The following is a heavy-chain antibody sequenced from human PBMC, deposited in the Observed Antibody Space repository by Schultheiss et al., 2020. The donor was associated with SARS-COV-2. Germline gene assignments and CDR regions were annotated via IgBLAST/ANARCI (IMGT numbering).Heavy chain of an antibody. CDR1: GFTFSSYW. V-gene: IGHV3-7*03. CDR2: IKQDGSEK. CDR3: AKDRKGGRVTTGTTFDY. D-gene: IGHD1-7*01. Sequence: GGSLRLSCAASGFTFSSYWMSWVRQAPGKGLEWVANIKQDGSEKYYVDSVKGRFTISRDNAKNSLYLQMNSLRAEDTAVYYCAKDRKGGRVTTGTTFDYWGQGTLVTVSS. J-gene: IGHJ4*02.